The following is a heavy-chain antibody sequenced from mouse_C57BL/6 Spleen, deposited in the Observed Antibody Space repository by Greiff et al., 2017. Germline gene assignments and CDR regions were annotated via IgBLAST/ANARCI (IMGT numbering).Heavy chain of an antibody. CDR3: ARRGPYAMDY. Sequence: VQLQESGPGLVQPSQSLSITCTVSGFSLTSYGVHWVRQSPGKGLEWLGVIWSGGSTDYNAAFISRRSISKDNSKSQVFFKMNSLQADDTAIYYCARRGPYAMDYWGQGTSVTVSS. J-gene: IGHJ4*01. CDR2: IWSGGST. D-gene: IGHD3-3*01. CDR1: GFSLTSYG. V-gene: IGHV2-2*01.